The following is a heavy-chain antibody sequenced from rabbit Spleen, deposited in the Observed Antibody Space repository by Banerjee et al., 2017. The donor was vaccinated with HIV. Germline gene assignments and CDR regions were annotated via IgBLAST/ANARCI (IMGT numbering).Heavy chain of an antibody. J-gene: IGHJ4*01. V-gene: IGHV1S45*01. CDR2: IDAGSSGIT. CDR3: ARADNYYEWIFNL. Sequence: QEQLVESGGDLVKPGASLTLTCTASGFSFSSSYYMCWVRQAPGKGLEWIACIDAGSSGITYYASWAKGRFTISKTSSTTVTLQMTRLTAADTATYFCARADNYYEWIFNLWGPGTLVTVS. CDR1: GFSFSSSYY. D-gene: IGHD1-1*01.